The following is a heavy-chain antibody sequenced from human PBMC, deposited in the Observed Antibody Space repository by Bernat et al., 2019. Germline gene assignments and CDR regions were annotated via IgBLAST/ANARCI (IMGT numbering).Heavy chain of an antibody. Sequence: QVQLVESGGGVVQPGRSLRLSCAASGFTFSRNAMHWVRQAPRKGLDWVAVISYDGSNKYYADSVKGRFTISRDNSKNTLYLQMNSLRGDDTALYYCARDLGIAARPRPYYYGMDVWGQGTTVTVSS. D-gene: IGHD6-6*01. CDR1: GFTFSRNA. V-gene: IGHV3-30-3*01. J-gene: IGHJ6*02. CDR2: ISYDGSNK. CDR3: ARDLGIAARPRPYYYGMDV.